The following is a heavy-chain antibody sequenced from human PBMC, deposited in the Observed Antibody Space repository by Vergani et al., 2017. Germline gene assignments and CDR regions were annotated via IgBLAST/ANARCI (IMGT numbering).Heavy chain of an antibody. Sequence: QVQLVQSGAEVKKPGASVKVSCKASGYTFTSYGISWVRQAPGQGLEWMGWISAYNGNTNYAQKLQGRVTMTTDTSTSPAYMELRSLRSDDTAVYYCASGTRTEYCSSTSCYLLRGDDAFDIWGQGTMVTVSS. CDR2: ISAYNGNT. V-gene: IGHV1-18*01. CDR1: GYTFTSYG. D-gene: IGHD2-2*01. CDR3: ASGTRTEYCSSTSCYLLRGDDAFDI. J-gene: IGHJ3*02.